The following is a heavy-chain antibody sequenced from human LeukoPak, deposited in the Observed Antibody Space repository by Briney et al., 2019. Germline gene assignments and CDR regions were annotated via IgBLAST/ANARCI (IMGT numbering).Heavy chain of an antibody. V-gene: IGHV4-39*01. Sequence: SETLSLTCTVSGGSISSSSYYWGWIRQPPGKGLEWIGSIFYSGSTYYNPSLKSRVTISVDTSKNQFSLKLSSVTAADTAVYYCARRRFVRGPDVVNPFDYWGQGTLVTVSS. D-gene: IGHD2-8*01. CDR2: IFYSGST. CDR3: ARRRFVRGPDVVNPFDY. J-gene: IGHJ4*02. CDR1: GGSISSSSYY.